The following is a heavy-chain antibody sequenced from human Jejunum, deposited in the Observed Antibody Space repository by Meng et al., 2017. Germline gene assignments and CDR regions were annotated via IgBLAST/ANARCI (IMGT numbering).Heavy chain of an antibody. CDR2: IHHSGST. J-gene: IGHJ4*02. CDR1: GGSISTTDW. D-gene: IGHD1-26*01. Sequence: GSLRLSCAVSGGSISTTDWWSWVRQPPGKGLEWIGEIHHSGSTNYNPSLKSRVTISVDKSKNQFSLKLSSVTAADTAIYYCAREWSGSFRHFDYWGQGILVTVSS. V-gene: IGHV4-4*02. CDR3: AREWSGSFRHFDY.